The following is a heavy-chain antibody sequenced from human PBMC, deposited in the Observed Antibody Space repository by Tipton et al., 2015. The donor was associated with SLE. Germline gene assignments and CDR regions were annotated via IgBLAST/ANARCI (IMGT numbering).Heavy chain of an antibody. D-gene: IGHD4-17*01. Sequence: TLSLTCTVSGGSISSYYWSWIRQPPGKGLEWIGYIYYSGSTSYNPSLKSRATMSVDTSKNQLSLKLSSVTDADTAVYYCARFVYGDLYYYGMDVWGQGTTVTVSS. CDR3: ARFVYGDLYYYGMDV. CDR1: GGSISSYY. J-gene: IGHJ6*02. CDR2: IYYSGST. V-gene: IGHV4-59*07.